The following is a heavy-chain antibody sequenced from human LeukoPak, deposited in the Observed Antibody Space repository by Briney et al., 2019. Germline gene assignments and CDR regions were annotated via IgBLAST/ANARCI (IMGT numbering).Heavy chain of an antibody. CDR2: IYYSGST. CDR3: ARQVPAANFDY. Sequence: SETLSLTCAVSGGSISSNSYYWGWIRQPPGKGLEWIGSIYYSGSTYYNPSLKSRVTISVDTSKNQFSLKLSSVTAADTAVYYCARQVPAANFDYWGQGTLVTVSS. J-gene: IGHJ4*02. V-gene: IGHV4-39*01. D-gene: IGHD2-2*01. CDR1: GGSISSNSYY.